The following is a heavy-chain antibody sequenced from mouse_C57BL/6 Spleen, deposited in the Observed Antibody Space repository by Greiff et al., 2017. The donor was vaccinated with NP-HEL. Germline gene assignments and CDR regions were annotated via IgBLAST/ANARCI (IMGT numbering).Heavy chain of an antibody. D-gene: IGHD1-1*01. V-gene: IGHV1-78*01. CDR1: GYTFTDHT. CDR2: IYPRDGST. Sequence: VQLQQSDAELVKPGASVKISCKVSGYTFTDHTIHWMKQRPEQGLEWIGYIYPRDGSTKYNEKFKGKATLTADKSSSTAYRQLNSLTSEDSAGYFCARPSYYGSSPAWFAYWGQGTLVTVSA. CDR3: ARPSYYGSSPAWFAY. J-gene: IGHJ3*01.